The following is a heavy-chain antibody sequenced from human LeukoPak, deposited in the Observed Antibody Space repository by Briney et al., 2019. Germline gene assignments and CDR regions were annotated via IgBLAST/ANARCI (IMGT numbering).Heavy chain of an antibody. CDR3: ARGVISVALVDY. Sequence: PGGSLRLSCAASGFIVSTNYMSWVRQAPGKGLEWVSLIYSGGNTNYADSVKGRFTFFRDNSNNTLFLQMNSLRVEDTAVYYCARGVISVALVDYWGQGTLVTVSS. D-gene: IGHD6-19*01. V-gene: IGHV3-53*01. CDR1: GFIVSTNY. CDR2: IYSGGNT. J-gene: IGHJ4*02.